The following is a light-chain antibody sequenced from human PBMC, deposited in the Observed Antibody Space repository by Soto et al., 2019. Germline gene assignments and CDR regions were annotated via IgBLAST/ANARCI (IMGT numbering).Light chain of an antibody. CDR2: RNN. Sequence: QFVLTQPPSASGTPGQRVTIFFFGSSSKIESNYVYWYQQLPGTAPKLLIYRNNQRPSGVPDRFSGSKSGTSASLAISGLRSEDEADYYCAAWDDSLSAHNYVFGTGTKVTVL. V-gene: IGLV1-47*01. J-gene: IGLJ1*01. CDR1: SSKIESNY. CDR3: AAWDDSLSAHNYV.